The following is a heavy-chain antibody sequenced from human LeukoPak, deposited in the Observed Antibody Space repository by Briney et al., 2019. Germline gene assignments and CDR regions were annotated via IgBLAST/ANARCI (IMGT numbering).Heavy chain of an antibody. J-gene: IGHJ3*02. V-gene: IGHV4-34*01. CDR1: GGSFSGYY. CDR2: INHSGST. D-gene: IGHD7-27*01. Sequence: PSETLSLTCAVYGGSFSGYYWSWIRHPPGKGLEWIGEINHSGSTNYNPSLKSRVTISVDPSKNQFSLRLSSVTAADTAVYYCARGLWGRGAFDIWGQGTVVTVSS. CDR3: ARGLWGRGAFDI.